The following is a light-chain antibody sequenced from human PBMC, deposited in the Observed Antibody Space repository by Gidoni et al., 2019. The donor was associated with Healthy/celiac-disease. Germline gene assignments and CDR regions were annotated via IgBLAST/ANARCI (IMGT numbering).Light chain of an antibody. CDR2: GVS. V-gene: IGKV3-20*01. CDR1: QSASSSY. J-gene: IGKJ4*01. CDR3: QQCSSSPLT. Sequence: EIVLTQSPGTLSLSPGDRATLSCRASQSASSSYLAWYQQKPGQAPRLLIYGVSSRATGIPDRFSGSGSGTDFTLNISRLEAEDVAVYYCQQCSSSPLTFGGGTKVEIK.